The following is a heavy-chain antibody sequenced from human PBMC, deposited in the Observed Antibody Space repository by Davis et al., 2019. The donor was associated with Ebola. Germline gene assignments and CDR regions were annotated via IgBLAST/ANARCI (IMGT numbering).Heavy chain of an antibody. J-gene: IGHJ4*02. D-gene: IGHD1-26*01. CDR1: GYSISRGFS. CDR2: IYHSGST. Sequence: SETLSLTCTVSGYSISRGFSWGWIRQPPGKGLEWIGSIYHSGSTNYSPSLKRRVTISADTSKNQFSLKLSSVTAADTAVYYCARRPGIVGATTNWGQGTLVTVSS. V-gene: IGHV4-38-2*02. CDR3: ARRPGIVGATTN.